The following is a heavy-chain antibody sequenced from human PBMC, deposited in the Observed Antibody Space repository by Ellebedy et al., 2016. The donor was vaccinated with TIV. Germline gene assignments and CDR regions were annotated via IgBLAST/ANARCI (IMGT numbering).Heavy chain of an antibody. CDR3: ARAVGGSGSY. CDR2: IKQDGSEK. CDR1: GFTFSSYW. J-gene: IGHJ4*02. Sequence: GGSLRLXXAASGFTFSSYWMHWVRQAPGKGLAWVANIKQDGSEKYYVGSVKGRFTISRDNAKNSLYLQMNSLSAEDTAVYYCARAVGGSGSYWGQGTLVTVSP. D-gene: IGHD3-10*01. V-gene: IGHV3-7*01.